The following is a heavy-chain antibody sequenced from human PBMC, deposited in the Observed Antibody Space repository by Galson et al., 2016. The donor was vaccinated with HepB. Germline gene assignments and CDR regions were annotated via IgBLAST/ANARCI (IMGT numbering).Heavy chain of an antibody. CDR3: AHGIYDSSAISYIFDP. Sequence: PALVKPTQTLTLACTFSGFSLSTNGVGVGWIRQPPGKALEWLALIYWEDDTRYSPSLKSRLTITKDTSKNQVVLTMTNMDPVDTASYYCAHGIYDSSAISYIFDPWGQGTLVTVSS. J-gene: IGHJ5*02. V-gene: IGHV2-5*02. CDR2: IYWEDDT. CDR1: GFSLSTNGVG. D-gene: IGHD3-22*01.